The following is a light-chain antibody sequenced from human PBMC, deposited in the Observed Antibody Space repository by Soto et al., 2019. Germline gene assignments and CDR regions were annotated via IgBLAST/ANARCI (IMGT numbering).Light chain of an antibody. V-gene: IGKV3D-15*03. CDR3: HQPYCSPRV. CDR2: SAY. CDR1: QSVRSS. Sequence: QSPVXLSFPAGEIGSLCCSASQSVRSSVAWYQHKPGPSXRXXVYSAYKRSPGVPARFSASGSGNDFNLTISILASDDSVIYYCHQPYCSPRVFGAGSKV. J-gene: IGKJ4*02.